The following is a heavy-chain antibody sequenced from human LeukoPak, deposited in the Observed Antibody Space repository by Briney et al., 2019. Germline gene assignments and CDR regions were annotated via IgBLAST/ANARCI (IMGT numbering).Heavy chain of an antibody. CDR1: GYSSSNYG. D-gene: IGHD5-18*01. CDR2: IHIYRGNT. Sequence: ASVKVSCKASGYSSSNYGISWVRQAPGQGLEWMGWIHIYRGNTNYAQKFQGRVTMTTDTSTSTVYMEVRGLRSDDTAMYYCARGNVDTAMVWENYYYYYMDVWGKGTTVTVSS. V-gene: IGHV1-18*01. CDR3: ARGNVDTAMVWENYYYYYMDV. J-gene: IGHJ6*03.